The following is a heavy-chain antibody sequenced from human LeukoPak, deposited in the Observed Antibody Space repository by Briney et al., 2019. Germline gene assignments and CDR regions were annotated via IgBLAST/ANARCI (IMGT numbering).Heavy chain of an antibody. CDR1: GFTVSSNY. D-gene: IGHD3-10*01. Sequence: GGSLRLSCAASGFTVSSNYMSWVRQAPGKGLEWVSVIYSGGNTYYADSVKGRFTISRDNSKNTVSLQMNSLRAEDTAVYYYARDSYYASGTGYWGQGTLVTVSS. CDR3: ARDSYYASGTGY. V-gene: IGHV3-66*01. CDR2: IYSGGNT. J-gene: IGHJ4*02.